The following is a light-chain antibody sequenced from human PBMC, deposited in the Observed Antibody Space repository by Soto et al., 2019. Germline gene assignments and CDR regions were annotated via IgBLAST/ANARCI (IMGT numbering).Light chain of an antibody. J-gene: IGKJ1*01. CDR1: QSISGK. V-gene: IGKV3-15*01. CDR3: QQYNNWPRT. CDR2: GAS. Sequence: EVVMTQSPATLSVSPGEGATLSCRASQSISGKLAWYQQKPGQGPRLLIYGASTRATGIPARFSGSGSGTEFTPTISSLQSEDFAVYYCQQYNNWPRTFGQGTKVDIK.